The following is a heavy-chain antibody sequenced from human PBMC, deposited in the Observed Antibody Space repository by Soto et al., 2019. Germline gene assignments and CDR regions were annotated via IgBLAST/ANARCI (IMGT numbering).Heavy chain of an antibody. CDR1: GASVSSNSAA. D-gene: IGHD1-26*01. V-gene: IGHV6-1*01. J-gene: IGHJ5*02. CDR2: TYYRSKWYK. Sequence: QTLSRTCAIPGASVSSNSAAWNWIRQSPSRGLEWLGRTYYRSKWYKEYAASVKSRITINPGTSKNQLSLQLNSVSPEDTAVYYCARTVGWLDPWGQGPLVTVSS. CDR3: ARTVGWLDP.